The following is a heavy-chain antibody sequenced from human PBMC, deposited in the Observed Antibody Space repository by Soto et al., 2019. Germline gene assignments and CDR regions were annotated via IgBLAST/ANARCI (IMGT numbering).Heavy chain of an antibody. CDR2: IKQEGSEK. D-gene: IGHD3-3*01. CDR1: AFTFSSYW. J-gene: IGHJ6*02. CDR3: ARGSQGHYDLHYGVDV. Sequence: DVQLVESGGGLVQPGGSLRLSCAASAFTFSSYWMSWVGQAPGRGLEWVANIKQEGSEKSYVDSVKGRFTISRDNAKNSLYMQMNSLRAEDAAVYYCARGSQGHYDLHYGVDVWGQGTTVTVSS. V-gene: IGHV3-7*03.